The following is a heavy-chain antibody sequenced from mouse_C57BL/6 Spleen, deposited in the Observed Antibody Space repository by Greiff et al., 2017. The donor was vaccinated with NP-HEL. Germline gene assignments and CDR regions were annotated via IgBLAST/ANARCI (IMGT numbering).Heavy chain of an antibody. V-gene: IGHV1-18*01. CDR2: INPNNGGT. CDR1: GYTFTDYN. Sequence: EVQLQQSGPELVKPGASVKIPCKASGYTFTDYNMDWVKQSHGKSLEWIGDINPNNGGTNYNQKFKGKATLTVDKSSSTAYMELRSLTSEDTADYYCARLTTVGPFDYWGQGTTLTVSS. J-gene: IGHJ2*01. D-gene: IGHD1-1*01. CDR3: ARLTTVGPFDY.